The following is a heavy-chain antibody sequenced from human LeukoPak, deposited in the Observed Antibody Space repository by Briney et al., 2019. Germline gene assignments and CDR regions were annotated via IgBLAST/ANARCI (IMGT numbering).Heavy chain of an antibody. CDR2: IRSKADSYAT. CDR1: GFTFSGSA. J-gene: IGHJ3*02. D-gene: IGHD3-10*01. CDR3: ARDSDYYGSGSHRDAFDI. Sequence: GGSLRLSCAASGFTFSGSAMHWVRQASGKGLEWVGRIRSKADSYATAYAPSVKGRFTISRDDSKNTASLQMNSLRAEDTAVYYCARDSDYYGSGSHRDAFDIWGQGTMVTVSS. V-gene: IGHV3-73*01.